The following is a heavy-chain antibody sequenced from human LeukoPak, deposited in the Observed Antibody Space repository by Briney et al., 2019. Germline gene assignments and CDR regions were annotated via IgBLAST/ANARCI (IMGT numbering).Heavy chain of an antibody. CDR2: INHSGST. J-gene: IGHJ4*02. D-gene: IGHD3-3*01. CDR1: GGSFSGYY. CDR3: ARGKGYDFWSGYLLEAAYYFDY. Sequence: SETLSLTCAVYGGSFSGYYWSWIRQPPGKGLEWIGEINHSGSTNYNPSLKSRVTISVDTSKNQFSLKLSSVTAADTAVYYCARGKGYDFWSGYLLEAAYYFDYWGQGTLVTV. V-gene: IGHV4-34*01.